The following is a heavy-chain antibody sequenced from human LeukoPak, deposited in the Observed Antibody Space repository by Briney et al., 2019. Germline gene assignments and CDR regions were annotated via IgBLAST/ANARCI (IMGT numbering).Heavy chain of an antibody. Sequence: SETLSLNCTVSGDYISSSSYYWGWIRQTPGKGLEWIGSVYKNGNSYHNPSLKSRVSISIDTSKNQFSLKVTSVTVADTAVYYCARPGTSGTEGLEYWGQGTLVTVSS. CDR2: VYKNGNS. D-gene: IGHD1-26*01. J-gene: IGHJ4*02. CDR3: ARPGTSGTEGLEY. V-gene: IGHV4-39*01. CDR1: GDYISSSSYY.